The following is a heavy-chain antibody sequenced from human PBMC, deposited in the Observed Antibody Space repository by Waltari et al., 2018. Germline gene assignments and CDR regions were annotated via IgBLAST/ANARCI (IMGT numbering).Heavy chain of an antibody. D-gene: IGHD2-2*01. J-gene: IGHJ5*02. V-gene: IGHV1-2*02. CDR3: ARDLYRSTSGIRFDP. CDR1: GYTFSGYY. CDR2: INPISGDT. Sequence: QVQLVQSGAEVKKPGASVQVSCKASGYTFSGYYMHWVRRAPGQGLGWMGGINPISGDTNYAEKFQGRVTMTRDTSINTAYMELTRLRSDDTAVYYCARDLYRSTSGIRFDPWGQGTLVTVSS.